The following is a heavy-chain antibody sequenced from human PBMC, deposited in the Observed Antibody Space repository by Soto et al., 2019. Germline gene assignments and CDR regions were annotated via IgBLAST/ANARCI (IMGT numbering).Heavy chain of an antibody. V-gene: IGHV1-69*01. CDR2: IIPIFGTA. Sequence: QVQLVQSGAEVKKPGSSVKVSCKASGGTFSSYAISWVRQAPGQGLEWMGGIIPIFGTANYAQKFQGRVTITADESTSKAYMELSSLRSEDTAVYYCAITYYYDSSGYTKWFDYWGQGTLVTVSS. CDR3: AITYYYDSSGYTKWFDY. J-gene: IGHJ4*02. CDR1: GGTFSSYA. D-gene: IGHD3-22*01.